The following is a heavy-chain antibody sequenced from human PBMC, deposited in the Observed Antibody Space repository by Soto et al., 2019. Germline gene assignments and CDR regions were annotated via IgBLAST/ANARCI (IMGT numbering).Heavy chain of an antibody. CDR2: FYYNENT. CDR1: GGSISSFAYY. J-gene: IGHJ5*02. V-gene: IGHV4-39*01. D-gene: IGHD3-10*01. Sequence: SETLSLTCTVSGGSISSFAYYWGWVRQPPGKGLEWIGTFYYNENTYYNPSLKSRVTISVDTAKNQFSLNLRSVTAADTAIYFCARRERYYGSPGWFDPWGQGPLVTVSS. CDR3: ARRERYYGSPGWFDP.